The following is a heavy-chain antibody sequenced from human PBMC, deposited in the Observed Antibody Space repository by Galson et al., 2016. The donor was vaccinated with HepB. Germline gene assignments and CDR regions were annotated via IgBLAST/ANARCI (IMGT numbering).Heavy chain of an antibody. CDR2: IKQDGSEK. J-gene: IGHJ4*02. CDR1: GFTFSSYW. D-gene: IGHD6-13*01. Sequence: SLRLSCAASGFTFSSYWMNWVRQAPGKGLEWVANIKQDGSEKYYVDSVKGRFTISRDNAKNSLYLQMNSLRAEDTAVYYCAREFSSSWYMKKYFNNWGQGTLVTVSS. CDR3: AREFSSSWYMKKYFNN. V-gene: IGHV3-7*01.